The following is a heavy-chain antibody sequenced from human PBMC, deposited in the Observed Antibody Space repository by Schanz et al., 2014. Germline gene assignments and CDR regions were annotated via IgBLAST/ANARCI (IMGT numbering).Heavy chain of an antibody. V-gene: IGHV3-30*04. CDR3: ARSRSGFYFDY. J-gene: IGHJ4*02. CDR2: VPFDGSQK. Sequence: QVQLVESGGGVVQPGRSLRLSCAASGFTFSSYALHWVRQAPGKGLEWVAFVPFDGSQKFYADSVKGRFTISRDNSKNTVYLHMNSLRPGDTAVYYCARSRSGFYFDYWGQGTLVTVSS. CDR1: GFTFSSYA. D-gene: IGHD5-12*01.